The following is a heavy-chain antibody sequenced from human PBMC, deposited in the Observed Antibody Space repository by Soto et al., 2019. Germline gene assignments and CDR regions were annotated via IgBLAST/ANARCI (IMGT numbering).Heavy chain of an antibody. CDR2: INADNGNT. V-gene: IGHV1-3*01. CDR1: GYTFSDYG. Sequence: ASVKVSCKASGYTFSDYGITWVRQAPGQGLEWMGWINADNGNTKYSQKFQGRVTITTDTSASTAYMELSSLRSEDTAVYYCARDLGGWPDYWGQGTLVTVSS. CDR3: ARDLGGWPDY. J-gene: IGHJ4*02. D-gene: IGHD2-15*01.